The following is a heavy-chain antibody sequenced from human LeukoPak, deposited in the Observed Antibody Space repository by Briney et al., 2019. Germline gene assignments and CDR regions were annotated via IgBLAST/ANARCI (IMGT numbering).Heavy chain of an antibody. CDR2: INHSGST. J-gene: IGHJ4*02. V-gene: IGHV4-4*02. Sequence: PSETLSLTCAVSGGSISSSNWWSWVRQPPGKGLEWIGEINHSGSTNYNPSLKSRVTISVDTSKNQFSLKLSSVTAADTAVYYCARPRYCSSTSCYGGLDYWGQGTLVTVSS. CDR1: GGSISSSNW. CDR3: ARPRYCSSTSCYGGLDY. D-gene: IGHD2-2*01.